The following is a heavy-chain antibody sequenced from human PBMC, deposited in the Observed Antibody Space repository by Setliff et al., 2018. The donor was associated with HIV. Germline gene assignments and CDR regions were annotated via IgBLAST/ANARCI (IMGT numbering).Heavy chain of an antibody. CDR3: AREARYQDRYYYYMDV. CDR1: NYTLINYG. V-gene: IGHV1-46*03. J-gene: IGHJ6*03. D-gene: IGHD1-20*01. Sequence: ASVKVSCKASNYTLINYGVSWVRQAPGQGLEWMGIINPSGGSTTYAQKFQGRVTMTRDTSASTVYMELSSLRSEDTAVYYCAREARYQDRYYYYMDVWGKGTTVTVSS. CDR2: INPSGGST.